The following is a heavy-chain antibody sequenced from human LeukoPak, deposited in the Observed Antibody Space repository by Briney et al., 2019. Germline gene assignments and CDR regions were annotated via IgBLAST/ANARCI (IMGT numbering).Heavy chain of an antibody. J-gene: IGHJ4*02. CDR3: TTDYFWSGYLEVGY. V-gene: IGHV3-15*01. CDR2: IKSKTDGGTA. CDR1: GFTFSNAW. Sequence: GGSLRLSCAASGFTFSNAWMSWVRQAPGKGLEWVGRIKSKTDGGTADYAAPVKGRFTISRDDSKNTLYLQMNSLKTEDTAVYYCTTDYFWSGYLEVGYWGQGTLVTVSS. D-gene: IGHD3-3*01.